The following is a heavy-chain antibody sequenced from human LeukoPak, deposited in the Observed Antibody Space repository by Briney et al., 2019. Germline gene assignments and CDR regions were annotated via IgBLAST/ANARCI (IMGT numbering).Heavy chain of an antibody. D-gene: IGHD1-14*01. J-gene: IGHJ6*02. CDR2: IYSGGST. Sequence: GGSLRLSCAASGFTVSSNYMSWVRQAPGKGLEWVSVIYSGGSTYYADSVTGRFTISRDNSKNTLYLQMHSLRAEDTAVYYCARDRRYRSFDYYYGMDVWGQGPTVTVPS. CDR3: ARDRRYRSFDYYYGMDV. CDR1: GFTVSSNY. V-gene: IGHV3-66*01.